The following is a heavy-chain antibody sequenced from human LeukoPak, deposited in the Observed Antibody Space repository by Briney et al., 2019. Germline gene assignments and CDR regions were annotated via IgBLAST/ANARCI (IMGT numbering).Heavy chain of an antibody. D-gene: IGHD3-10*01. CDR2: VRYDGSNK. CDR3: ATGHKGFFYGSGSSFDY. V-gene: IGHV3-30*02. CDR1: RFTFSSYG. J-gene: IGHJ4*02. Sequence: GGSLRLSCAVSRFTFSSYGMHWVRHARGKGLEWVAIVRYDGSNKYYADSVKGRFTNSRDNSKNTLYLQMNRLRAEDTAVYYCATGHKGFFYGSGSSFDYWGQGTLVTVSS.